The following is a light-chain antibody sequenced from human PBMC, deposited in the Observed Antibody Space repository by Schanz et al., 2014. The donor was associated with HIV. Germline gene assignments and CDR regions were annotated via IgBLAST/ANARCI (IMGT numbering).Light chain of an antibody. CDR3: LQSSTFPYT. V-gene: IGKV3-15*01. J-gene: IGKJ2*01. CDR1: QSISNN. CDR2: GAF. Sequence: ETVMTQSQATLSVSPGETAILSCRASQSISNNLAWYQQKPGRAPRLLVYGAFTRATGIPARFSATGSGTDFTLTIDSLEPEDFATYYCLQSSTFPYTFGQGTKLEI.